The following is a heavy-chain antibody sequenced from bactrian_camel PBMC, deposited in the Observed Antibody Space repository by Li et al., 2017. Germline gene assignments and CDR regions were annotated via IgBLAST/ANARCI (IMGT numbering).Heavy chain of an antibody. J-gene: IGHJ6*01. V-gene: IGHV3S66*01. CDR2: IGVGDGAR. CDR1: MPTRC. Sequence: VQLVESGGGSVQAGGSLRLSCVASMPTRCMGWFRQGPGKERQGVAGIGVGDGARYVVDSLKGRFTISLDNAKNTVYLQMNSLKPEDTAMYYCAASNCGGSWYLRHPADFLYWGQGTQVTVS. CDR3: AASNCGGSWYLRHPADFLY. D-gene: IGHD6*01.